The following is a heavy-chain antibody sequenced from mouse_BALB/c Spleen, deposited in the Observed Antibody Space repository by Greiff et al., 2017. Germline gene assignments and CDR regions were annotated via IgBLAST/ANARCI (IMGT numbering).Heavy chain of an antibody. D-gene: IGHD2-3*01. J-gene: IGHJ1*01. V-gene: IGHV1-20*02. CDR1: GYSFTGYF. Sequence: VQLKQSGPELVKPGASVKISCKASGYSFTGYFMNWVMQSHGKSLEWIGRINPYNGDTFYNQKFKGKATLTVDKSSSTAHMELRSLASEDSAVYYCARPDGYYRYFDVWGAGTTVIVSS. CDR3: ARPDGYYRYFDV. CDR2: INPYNGDT.